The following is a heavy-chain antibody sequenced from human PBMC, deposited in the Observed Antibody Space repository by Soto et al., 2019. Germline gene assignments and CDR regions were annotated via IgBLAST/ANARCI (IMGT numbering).Heavy chain of an antibody. V-gene: IGHV1-3*01. Sequence: ASVKVSCKASGYTFTSYAMHWVRQAPGQRLEWMGWINAGNGNTKYSQKFQGRVTITRDTSASTAYMELSSLRSEDTAVYYCARNGLDCSSTSCYPTTSYYWYFDLWGRGTLVTVSS. D-gene: IGHD2-2*01. CDR1: GYTFTSYA. CDR3: ARNGLDCSSTSCYPTTSYYWYFDL. CDR2: INAGNGNT. J-gene: IGHJ2*01.